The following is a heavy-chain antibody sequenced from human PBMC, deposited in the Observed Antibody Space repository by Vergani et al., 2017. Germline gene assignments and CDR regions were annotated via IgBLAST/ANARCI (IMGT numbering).Heavy chain of an antibody. CDR3: ARASGSHRDYYYYYMDV. J-gene: IGHJ6*03. CDR2: IYPGDSDT. CDR1: GYSFASYW. V-gene: IGHV5-51*03. D-gene: IGHD1-26*01. Sequence: EVQLVQSGAEVKKPGESLKISCKGSGYSFASYWIAWVRQMPGKGLEWMGIIYPGDSDTRYSPSFQGQVTISADKSISTAYLQWSSLKASDTAMYYCARASGSHRDYYYYYMDVWGKGTTVTVSS.